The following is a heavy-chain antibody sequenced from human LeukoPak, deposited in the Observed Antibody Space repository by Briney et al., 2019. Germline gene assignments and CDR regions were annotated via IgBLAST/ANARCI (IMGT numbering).Heavy chain of an antibody. D-gene: IGHD3-10*01. CDR3: VGSGSYPY. CDR1: GGSISSSSYY. V-gene: IGHV4-39*07. CDR2: IYYNGST. J-gene: IGHJ4*02. Sequence: SETLSLTCTVSGGSISSSSYYWGWIRQPPGKGLEWIGSIYYNGSTYYNPSLKSRVTISVDTSKNQFSLKLSSVTAADTAVYCAVGSGSYPYWGQGTLVTVSS.